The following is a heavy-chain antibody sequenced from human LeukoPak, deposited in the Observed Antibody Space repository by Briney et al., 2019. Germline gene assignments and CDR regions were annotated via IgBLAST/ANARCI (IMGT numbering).Heavy chain of an antibody. CDR3: ARVGYYDSSGYYAYLQH. J-gene: IGHJ1*01. CDR2: MNSDGSSI. D-gene: IGHD3-22*01. CDR1: GFTFGSDW. Sequence: GESLKISCAASGFTFGSDWMHWVRQAPGKGLEWVSRMNSDGSSISYADSVKGRFTISRDNAKNTLYLQMNSLRAEDTAVYYCARVGYYDSSGYYAYLQHWGQGTLVTVSS. V-gene: IGHV3-74*01.